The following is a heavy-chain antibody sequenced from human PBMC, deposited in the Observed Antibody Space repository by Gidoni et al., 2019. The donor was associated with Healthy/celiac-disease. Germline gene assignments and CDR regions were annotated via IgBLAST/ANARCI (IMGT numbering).Heavy chain of an antibody. CDR3: ARAAHDSSSDGRYYYYGMDV. D-gene: IGHD6-6*01. V-gene: IGHV3-7*01. CDR1: GFTFSSYW. Sequence: EVQLVESGGGLVQPGGSLRLSCAASGFTFSSYWMSWVRQAPGKGLEWVANIKQDGSEKYYVDSVKGRFTISRDNAKNSLYLQMNSLRAEDTAVYYCARAAHDSSSDGRYYYYGMDVWGQGTTVTVSS. CDR2: IKQDGSEK. J-gene: IGHJ6*02.